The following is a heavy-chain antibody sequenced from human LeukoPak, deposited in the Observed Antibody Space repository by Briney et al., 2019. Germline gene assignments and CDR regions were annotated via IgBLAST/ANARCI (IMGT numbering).Heavy chain of an antibody. Sequence: SGGSLRLSCAASGFTFSSYGMHWVRQAPGKGLEWVAVISYDGSNKYYADSVKGRFTISRDNSKNTLYLQMNSLRAEDTAVYYCARDRYPQRYCSGGSCYWYFDLWGRGTLVTVSS. CDR2: ISYDGSNK. CDR3: ARDRYPQRYCSGGSCYWYFDL. J-gene: IGHJ2*01. CDR1: GFTFSSYG. D-gene: IGHD2-15*01. V-gene: IGHV3-30*03.